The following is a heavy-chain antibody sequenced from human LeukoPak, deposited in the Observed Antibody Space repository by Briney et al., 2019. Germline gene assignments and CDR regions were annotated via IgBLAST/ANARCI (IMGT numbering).Heavy chain of an antibody. V-gene: IGHV1-69*13. Sequence: ASVKVSCKASGGTFSSYAISWVRQAPGQGLEWMGGIIPIFGTANYAQKFQGRVTITADEPTSTAYMELSSLRSEDTAVYYCARAVEATIGGHFDYWGQGTLVTVSS. CDR1: GGTFSSYA. J-gene: IGHJ4*02. CDR2: IIPIFGTA. CDR3: ARAVEATIGGHFDY. D-gene: IGHD5-12*01.